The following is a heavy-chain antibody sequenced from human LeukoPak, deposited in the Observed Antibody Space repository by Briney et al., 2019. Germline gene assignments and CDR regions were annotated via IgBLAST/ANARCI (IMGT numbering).Heavy chain of an antibody. CDR1: GGTFSSYA. V-gene: IGHV1-69*13. CDR2: IIPTFGTA. D-gene: IGHD3-9*01. Sequence: SVKVSCKASGGTFSSYAISWVRQAPGQGLEWMGGIIPTFGTANYAQKFQGRVTITADESTSTAYMELSSLRSEDTAVYYCARAPPYYDILTGYHDAFDIWGQGTMVTVSS. J-gene: IGHJ3*02. CDR3: ARAPPYYDILTGYHDAFDI.